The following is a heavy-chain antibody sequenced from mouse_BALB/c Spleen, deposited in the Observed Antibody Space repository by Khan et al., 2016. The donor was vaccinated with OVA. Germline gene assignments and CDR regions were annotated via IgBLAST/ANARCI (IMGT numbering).Heavy chain of an antibody. Sequence: EVQLQESGPSLVKPSQTLSLTCSVTGDSITSGYWNWIRKFPENKLEYMGYIIYTGYTYYNPSLQSRISITRHTSKNQYYLQLNSVTDEGTDTDYSASSTYGYVFDVWGQGTMFTVSS. V-gene: IGHV3-8*02. D-gene: IGHD2-2*01. CDR3: ASSTYGYVFDV. CDR1: GDSITSGY. J-gene: IGHJ3*01. CDR2: IIYTGYT.